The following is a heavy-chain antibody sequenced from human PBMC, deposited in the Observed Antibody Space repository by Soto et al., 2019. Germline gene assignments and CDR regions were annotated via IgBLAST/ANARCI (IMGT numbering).Heavy chain of an antibody. V-gene: IGHV1-18*04. CDR3: ARDRLKWTYGRNDYYRYGMDV. D-gene: IGHD4-17*01. J-gene: IGHJ6*02. CDR1: GYTFTSHG. CDR2: ISPYNGDT. Sequence: ASVNVPCKASGYTFTSHGFNWVRQAPGQGLEWMGWISPYNGDTNQAQKVQGRVTMTTDTATTTAYMELRSLRSDDTAVYYCARDRLKWTYGRNDYYRYGMDVWGQGTTVTVSS.